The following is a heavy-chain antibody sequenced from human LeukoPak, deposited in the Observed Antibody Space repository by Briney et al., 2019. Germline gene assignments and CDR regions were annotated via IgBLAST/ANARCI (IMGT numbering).Heavy chain of an antibody. Sequence: GGSLRLSCAASGFTFSDYYMSWIRQAPGKGLEWVSYISSSGSTIYYADSVKGRFTISRDNAKNSLYLQMNSLRAEDTAVYYCASAATPAAILLFDYWGQGTLVTVSS. CDR2: ISSSGSTI. D-gene: IGHD2-2*02. CDR3: ASAATPAAILLFDY. CDR1: GFTFSDYY. J-gene: IGHJ4*02. V-gene: IGHV3-11*01.